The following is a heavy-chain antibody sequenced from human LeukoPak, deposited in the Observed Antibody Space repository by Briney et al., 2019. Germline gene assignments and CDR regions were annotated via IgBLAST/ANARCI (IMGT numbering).Heavy chain of an antibody. J-gene: IGHJ4*02. D-gene: IGHD1-1*01. CDR1: GFTFSDYY. CDR2: ISSSGSTI. CDR3: ARGRTTSLSYFDY. V-gene: IGHV3-11*04. Sequence: KSGGSLRLSCAASGFTFSDYYMSWIRQAPGKGLEWVSYISSSGSTIYYADSVKGRFTISRDNAKNSLYLQMNSLRAEDTAVYYCARGRTTSLSYFDYWGQGTLVTVSS.